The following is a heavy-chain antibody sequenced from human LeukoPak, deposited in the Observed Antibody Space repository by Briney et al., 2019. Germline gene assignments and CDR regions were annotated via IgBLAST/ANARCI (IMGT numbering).Heavy chain of an antibody. V-gene: IGHV4-59*13. Sequence: SETLSLTCTVSGGTLSRNYWSWIRQPPGKGLEWIAYIDYSESTNYNPSLKSRLTISVDASKNQFSLKLGSVTAADTVVYYCARDRRRELLHAFDIWGQGTMVTVSS. CDR1: GGTLSRNY. CDR3: ARDRRRELLHAFDI. CDR2: IDYSEST. J-gene: IGHJ3*02. D-gene: IGHD1-26*01.